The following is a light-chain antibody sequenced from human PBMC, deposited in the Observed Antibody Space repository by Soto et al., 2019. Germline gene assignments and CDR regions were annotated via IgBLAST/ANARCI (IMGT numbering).Light chain of an antibody. Sequence: EIVLTQSPGTLSLSPGARATLSCRANQSVSSSYLAWYQQKPGQAPRLLIYGASSRATGIPDRFSGSGSGTDFTLTISRLEPEDFAVYYCQQYGTSPTWTFGQGTKVDIK. V-gene: IGKV3-20*01. CDR1: QSVSSSY. J-gene: IGKJ1*01. CDR3: QQYGTSPTWT. CDR2: GAS.